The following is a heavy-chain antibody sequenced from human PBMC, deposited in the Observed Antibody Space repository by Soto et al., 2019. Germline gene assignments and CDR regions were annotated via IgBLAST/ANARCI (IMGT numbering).Heavy chain of an antibody. CDR2: VNDGGNT. V-gene: IGHV4-34*01. CDR1: GGSFSGYQ. Sequence: QVQLQQRGAGLLKPSETLSLTCAVYGGSFSGYQWTWIRQTPGKGLEWIGEVNDGGNTNYNPSLKSRVTILVDTAKKQISLKMRSVTAADTAVYYCARGLILWFGELSRRGGYYYYMDVWGKGTSVTVSS. CDR3: ARGLILWFGELSRRGGYYYYMDV. J-gene: IGHJ6*03. D-gene: IGHD3-10*01.